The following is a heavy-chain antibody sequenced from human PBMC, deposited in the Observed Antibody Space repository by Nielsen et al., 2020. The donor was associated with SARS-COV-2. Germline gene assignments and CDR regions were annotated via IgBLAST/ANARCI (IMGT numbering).Heavy chain of an antibody. CDR1: GFTFDDYA. D-gene: IGHD3-22*01. J-gene: IGHJ4*02. Sequence: GGSLRLSCAASGFTFDDYAMHWVRQAPGKGLGWVSGINWHSGSIVYADSVKGRFTISRDNAKSSLYLQMNSLRAEDTALYYCAKAQAYDSSGYYSITYYFDYWGQGTLVTVSS. V-gene: IGHV3-9*01. CDR3: AKAQAYDSSGYYSITYYFDY. CDR2: INWHSGSI.